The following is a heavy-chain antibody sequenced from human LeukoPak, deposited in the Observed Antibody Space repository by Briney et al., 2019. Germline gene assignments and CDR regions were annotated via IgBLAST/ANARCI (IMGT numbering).Heavy chain of an antibody. CDR1: GFTFSSHA. CDR3: AKALVGWSTVDY. J-gene: IGHJ4*02. Sequence: QAGGSLRLSCAASGFTFSSHALSWVRQAPGKGLEWISAISGSGGNTYYADSVKGRFTISRDNSKSTLHLQMNSLRAEDTAIYYWAKALVGWSTVDYSGQGTLVTVSS. V-gene: IGHV3-23*01. D-gene: IGHD6-19*01. CDR2: ISGSGGNT.